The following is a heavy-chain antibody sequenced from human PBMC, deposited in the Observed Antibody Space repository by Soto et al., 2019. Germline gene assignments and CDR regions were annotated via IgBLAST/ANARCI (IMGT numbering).Heavy chain of an antibody. J-gene: IGHJ5*02. CDR2: ISSSSSYT. CDR3: ASFSDPAAENWFDH. CDR1: GFTFSDYY. Sequence: KPVGSLRLSCAASGFTFSDYYMSWIRQAPGRGLERVSYISSSSSYTNYADSVKGRFTISRDNAKNSLYLQMNSLTAEATAVYYCASFSDPAAENWFDHWGQGTLVTVSS. V-gene: IGHV3-11*06. D-gene: IGHD2-2*01.